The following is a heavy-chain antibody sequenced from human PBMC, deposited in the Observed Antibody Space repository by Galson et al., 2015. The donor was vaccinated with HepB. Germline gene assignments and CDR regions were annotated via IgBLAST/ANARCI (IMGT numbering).Heavy chain of an antibody. CDR2: ISGSGGRT. Sequence: SLRLSCAASGFTFSSYAMSWVRQAPGKGLEWVSAISGSGGRTYYRDSVKGRFTISRDNSKNTLYMQMNSLRAEDTAVYYCANWEEGATPAFDMWGQGTKVIVSS. J-gene: IGHJ3*02. CDR3: ANWEEGATPAFDM. CDR1: GFTFSSYA. V-gene: IGHV3-23*01. D-gene: IGHD1-26*01.